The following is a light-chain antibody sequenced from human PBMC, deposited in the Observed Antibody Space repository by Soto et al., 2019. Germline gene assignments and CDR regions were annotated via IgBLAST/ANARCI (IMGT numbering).Light chain of an antibody. CDR2: DVS. CDR3: SSYTSSQTLA. Sequence: QSVLTQPASVSGSPGQSITISCTGTSSDVGGYNYVAWHQQHPGKAPKVMIHDVSNRPSGVSNRFSGSKSGNTASLTISGLQAEDEADYYCSSYTSSQTLAFGGGTQLTV. CDR1: SSDVGGYNY. J-gene: IGLJ2*01. V-gene: IGLV2-14*01.